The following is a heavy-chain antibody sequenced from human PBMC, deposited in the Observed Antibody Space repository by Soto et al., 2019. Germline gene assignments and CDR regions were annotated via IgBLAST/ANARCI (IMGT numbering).Heavy chain of an antibody. V-gene: IGHV1-18*01. CDR1: GYTFTRYG. Sequence: QVQLVQSGAEVKKPGASVKVSCKASGYTFTRYGISWVRQAPGQGLEWMGGISAYNGNTNYGQKLRGRVTMPTDTSTSTAYRELRSLRSDDTAVYYCARAVGDYYGMDGWGQGTTVTVSS. D-gene: IGHD6-19*01. CDR3: ARAVGDYYGMDG. J-gene: IGHJ6*02. CDR2: ISAYNGNT.